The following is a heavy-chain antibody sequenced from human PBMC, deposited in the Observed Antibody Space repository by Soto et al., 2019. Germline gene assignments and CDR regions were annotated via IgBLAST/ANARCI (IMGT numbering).Heavy chain of an antibody. CDR3: ARDMAAAGTVDY. CDR1: GFTFSSYS. D-gene: IGHD6-13*01. Sequence: EVQLVESGGGLVKPGGSLSLSCAASGFTFSSYSMNWVRQAPGKGLEWVSSISSSSSYIYYADSVKGRFTISRDNAKNSLYLQMNSLRAEDTAVYYCARDMAAAGTVDYWGQGTLVTVSS. CDR2: ISSSSSYI. V-gene: IGHV3-21*01. J-gene: IGHJ4*02.